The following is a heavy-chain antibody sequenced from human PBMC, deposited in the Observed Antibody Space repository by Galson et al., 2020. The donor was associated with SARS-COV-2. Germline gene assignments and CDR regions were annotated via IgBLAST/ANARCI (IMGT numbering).Heavy chain of an antibody. Sequence: TGGFLRLSCAASGFTFSSYAMHWVRQAPGKGLEWVAVISYDGSNKYYADSVKGRFTISRDNSKNTLYLQMNSLRAEDTAVYYCARKSMGIAAGGTFDYWGQGTLVTVSS. CDR3: ARKSMGIAAGGTFDY. CDR1: GFTFSSYA. CDR2: ISYDGSNK. D-gene: IGHD6-13*01. V-gene: IGHV3-30-3*01. J-gene: IGHJ4*02.